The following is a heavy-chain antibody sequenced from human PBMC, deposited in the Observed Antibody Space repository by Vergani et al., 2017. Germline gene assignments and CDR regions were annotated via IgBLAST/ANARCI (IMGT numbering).Heavy chain of an antibody. J-gene: IGHJ4*02. V-gene: IGHV3-7*01. Sequence: EVQLVETGGGLIQPGGSLRLSCAASGFTFSSYWMSWVRQAPGKGLEWVANIKQDGSEKYYVDSVKGRFTISRDNSKNTLYLQMNSLRAEDTAVYYCAKAPGRSGPRFGEFSFDYWGQGTLVTVSS. CDR2: IKQDGSEK. CDR3: AKAPGRSGPRFGEFSFDY. CDR1: GFTFSSYW. D-gene: IGHD3-10*02.